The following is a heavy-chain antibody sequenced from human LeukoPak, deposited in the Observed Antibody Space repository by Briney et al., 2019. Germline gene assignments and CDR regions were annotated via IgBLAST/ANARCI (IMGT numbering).Heavy chain of an antibody. J-gene: IGHJ3*01. CDR3: ARDPPGTTAFDL. CDR2: INPKSDGT. D-gene: IGHD1-1*01. CDR1: GYIFTDYY. Sequence: ASVKVSCKASGYIFTDYYMHWVRQAPGQGLEWMGWINPKSDGTKYAQNFQGRVTMTWDTSISTAYMEVSRLTSDDAAMFYCARDPPGTTAFDLWGQGTMVTVSS. V-gene: IGHV1-2*02.